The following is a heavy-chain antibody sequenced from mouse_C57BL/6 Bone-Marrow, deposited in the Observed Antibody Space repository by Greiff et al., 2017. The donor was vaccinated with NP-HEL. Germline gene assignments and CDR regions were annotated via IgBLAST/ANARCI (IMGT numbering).Heavy chain of an antibody. CDR2: INPGSGGT. CDR1: GYAFTNYL. Sequence: QVQLQQSGAELVRPGTSVKVFCKASGYAFTNYLIEWVKQRPGQGLEWIGVINPGSGGTNYNEKFKGKATLTADKSSSTAYMQLSSLTSEDSAVYFCARGGIYYDYAWFAYWGQGTLVTVSA. J-gene: IGHJ3*01. V-gene: IGHV1-54*01. CDR3: ARGGIYYDYAWFAY. D-gene: IGHD2-4*01.